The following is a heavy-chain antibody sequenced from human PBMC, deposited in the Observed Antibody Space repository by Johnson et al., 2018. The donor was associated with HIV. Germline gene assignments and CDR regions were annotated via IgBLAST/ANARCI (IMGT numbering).Heavy chain of an antibody. V-gene: IGHV3-30*18. J-gene: IGHJ3*02. Sequence: QVQLVESGGGVVQPGRSLRVSCAASGFTFSSYGMHWVRQAPGKGLEWVAVTSNDGSNKFYADSVKGRFTISRDNSKNTLYLQMNSLRAEDTAVYYCAKAQTSHSAFDIWGQGTMVTVSS. CDR1: GFTFSSYG. CDR3: AKAQTSHSAFDI. D-gene: IGHD1/OR15-1a*01. CDR2: TSNDGSNK.